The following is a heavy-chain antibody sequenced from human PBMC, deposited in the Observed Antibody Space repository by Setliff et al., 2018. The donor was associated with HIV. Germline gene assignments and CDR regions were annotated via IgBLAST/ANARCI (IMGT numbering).Heavy chain of an antibody. D-gene: IGHD3-3*01. V-gene: IGHV3-15*01. CDR3: TTTLRTRSFWSGYSVLSDY. Sequence: GGSLRLSCAASGFTFSNAWMSWVRQAPGKGLEWIGRIKSISDGATTDYAAPVEGRFAISRDDSNNTLYLQMNSLKTEDTAVYYCTTTLRTRSFWSGYSVLSDYWGQGTLVTVSS. CDR1: GFTFSNAW. J-gene: IGHJ4*01. CDR2: IKSISDGATT.